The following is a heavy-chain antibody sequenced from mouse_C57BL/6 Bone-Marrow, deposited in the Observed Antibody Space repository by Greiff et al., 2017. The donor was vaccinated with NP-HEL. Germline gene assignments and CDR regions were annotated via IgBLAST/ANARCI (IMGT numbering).Heavy chain of an antibody. J-gene: IGHJ1*03. CDR3: ARSREWLRRGWYFDV. Sequence: QVQLQQSGPELVKPGASVKISCKASGYTFTDYYINWVKQRPGQGLEWIGWIFPGSGSTYYNEKFKGKATLTVDKSSSTAYMLLSSLTSEDSAVYFCARSREWLRRGWYFDVWGTGTTVTVSS. CDR1: GYTFTDYY. CDR2: IFPGSGST. D-gene: IGHD2-2*01. V-gene: IGHV1-75*01.